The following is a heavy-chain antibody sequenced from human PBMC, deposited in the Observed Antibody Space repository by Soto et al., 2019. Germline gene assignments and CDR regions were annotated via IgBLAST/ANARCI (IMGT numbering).Heavy chain of an antibody. CDR1: GYSFTTYW. V-gene: IGHV5-51*01. CDR2: MYPGDSDI. D-gene: IGHD3-9*01. Sequence: HGESLKISCMTSGYSFTTYWVGWVRQMPGKGLEWMAIMYPGDSDIKYSPSFQGQVTISADKSTSIAYLQWSSLKASDTAMYYCARSPDYDILTGYYHFDYWGQGTLVTVSS. CDR3: ARSPDYDILTGYYHFDY. J-gene: IGHJ4*02.